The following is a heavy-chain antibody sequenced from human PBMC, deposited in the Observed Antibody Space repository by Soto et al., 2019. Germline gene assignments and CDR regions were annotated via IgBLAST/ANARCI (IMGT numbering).Heavy chain of an antibody. CDR3: ARDGGNYDILTGSHFDGMDV. D-gene: IGHD3-9*01. Sequence: QVQLQESGPGLVKPSQTLSLTCTVSGGPISSGGYYWSWIRQHPGKGLEWIGYIYYSGSTYYNPSLKSRVTISVDTSKNQFSLKLSSVTAADTAVYYCARDGGNYDILTGSHFDGMDVWGQGTTVTVSS. V-gene: IGHV4-31*03. CDR2: IYYSGST. CDR1: GGPISSGGYY. J-gene: IGHJ6*02.